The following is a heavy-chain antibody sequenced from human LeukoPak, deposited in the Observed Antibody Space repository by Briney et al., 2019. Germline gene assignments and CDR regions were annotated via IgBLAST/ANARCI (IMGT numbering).Heavy chain of an antibody. D-gene: IGHD6-13*01. CDR2: IYHSGST. V-gene: IGHV4-30-2*01. CDR1: GGSISSGGYS. J-gene: IGHJ6*02. Sequence: TSSQTLSLTCAVSGGSISSGGYSWSWIRQPPGKGLEWIGGIYHSGSTYYNPSLKSRVTISVDRSKNQFSLKLSSVTAADTAVYYCARKAAAGADYYYYYGMDVWGQGTTVTVSS. CDR3: ARKAAAGADYYYYYGMDV.